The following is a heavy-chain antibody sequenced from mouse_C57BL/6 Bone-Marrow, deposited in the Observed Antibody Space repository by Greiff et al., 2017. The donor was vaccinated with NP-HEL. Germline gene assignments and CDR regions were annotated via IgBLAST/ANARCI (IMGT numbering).Heavy chain of an antibody. J-gene: IGHJ3*01. CDR1: GYTFTSYW. Sequence: QVQLKQPGAELVKPGASVKLSCKASGYTFTSYWMHWVKQRPGRGLEWIGRIDPNSGGTKYNEKFKSKATLTVDKPSSTAYMQLSSLTSEDSAVYYCARWDSRGFAYWGQGTLVTVSA. CDR3: ARWDSRGFAY. CDR2: IDPNSGGT. D-gene: IGHD3-3*01. V-gene: IGHV1-72*01.